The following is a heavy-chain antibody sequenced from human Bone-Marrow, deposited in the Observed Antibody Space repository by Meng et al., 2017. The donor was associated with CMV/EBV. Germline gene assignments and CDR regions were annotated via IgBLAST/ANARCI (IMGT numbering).Heavy chain of an antibody. J-gene: IGHJ4*02. CDR2: VNPNSGGT. Sequence: ASVKVSCKATGYTFSGHYLPWVRQAPGKGLEWMGWVNPNSGGTNYAQKFQTRVTMARDTSISTSYLELRRLTSDDTALYFCAREFDFHGSNYYPHYFDSWGQGTLVTVSS. V-gene: IGHV1-2*02. CDR1: GYTFSGHY. CDR3: AREFDFHGSNYYPHYFDS. D-gene: IGHD3-22*01.